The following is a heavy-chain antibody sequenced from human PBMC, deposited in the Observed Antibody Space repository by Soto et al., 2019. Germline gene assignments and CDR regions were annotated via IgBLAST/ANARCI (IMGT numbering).Heavy chain of an antibody. Sequence: GGSLRLSCTASGFTFRDYAMSWFRQAPGKGLEWVGFIRSKAYGGTTEYAASVKGRFTISRDDSKSIAYLQMNSLKTEDTAVYYCTRVMYYDFWSGKGPFDYWGQGTLVTASS. D-gene: IGHD3-3*01. V-gene: IGHV3-49*03. CDR2: IRSKAYGGTT. CDR1: GFTFRDYA. J-gene: IGHJ4*02. CDR3: TRVMYYDFWSGKGPFDY.